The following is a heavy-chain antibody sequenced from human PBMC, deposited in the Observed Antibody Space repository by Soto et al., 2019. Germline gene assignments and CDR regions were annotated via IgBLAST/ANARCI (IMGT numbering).Heavy chain of an antibody. V-gene: IGHV4-30-4*01. Sequence: QVHLQESGPGLVKPSQTLALTCSVSGDSSISSPYYWSWIRQLPGKGLEYIGYIYYTGSAYHNPSLKCRLNISIDTIKGQFSLMLPSVTGADTGVYFCARGLSPAFRGLFYFGSWGQGTQGTVSS. J-gene: IGHJ4*02. CDR2: IYYTGSA. CDR1: GDSSISSPYY. D-gene: IGHD3-16*01. CDR3: ARGLSPAFRGLFYFGS.